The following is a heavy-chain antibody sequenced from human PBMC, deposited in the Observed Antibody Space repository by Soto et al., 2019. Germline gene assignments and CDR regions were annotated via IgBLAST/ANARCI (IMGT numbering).Heavy chain of an antibody. CDR2: ISNRGSSA. J-gene: IGHJ4*02. CDR1: GFTFNDYA. Sequence: EVHLVQSGGGLVQPGESLSLSCVASGFTFNDYAMNWVRQPPGKGLEWVAAISNRGSSAYYAYSVKGRFTISRDKSTKTLSLHMHTLRVEDTAVYFCAKAFCDAATCFPCESWGQGTPVAVSP. V-gene: IGHV3-23*04. CDR3: AKAFCDAATCFPCES. D-gene: IGHD2-21*01.